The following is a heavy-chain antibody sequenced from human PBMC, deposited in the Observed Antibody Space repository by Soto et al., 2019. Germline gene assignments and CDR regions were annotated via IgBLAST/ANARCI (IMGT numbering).Heavy chain of an antibody. J-gene: IGHJ4*02. CDR1: GGSMSGGDYY. CDR2: IYYTGST. CDR3: ALALGVKFDRYSFDY. Sequence: SETPSLTCTVSGGSMSGGDYYWSWIRQPPGKGLEWIGFIYYTGSTYYNPSLQSRVTISVDTSKNQISLRLTSVTAADTAMYYCALALGVKFDRYSFDYWGQQTVFTVSS. D-gene: IGHD3-16*01. V-gene: IGHV4-30-4*01.